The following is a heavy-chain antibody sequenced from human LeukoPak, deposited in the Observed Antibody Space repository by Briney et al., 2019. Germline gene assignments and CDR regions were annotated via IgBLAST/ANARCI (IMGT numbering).Heavy chain of an antibody. V-gene: IGHV3-33*01. J-gene: IGHJ4*02. D-gene: IGHD2-8*01. CDR1: GFTFSSYG. CDR2: IWYDGSNK. CDR3: AREFEMGY. Sequence: GGSLRLSCAASGFTFSSYGIHWVRQAPGKWLEWVAVIWYDGSNKYYADSVKGRFTISRDNSKNSLYLQMNSLRAEDTAVYYCAREFEMGYWGQGTLVTVSS.